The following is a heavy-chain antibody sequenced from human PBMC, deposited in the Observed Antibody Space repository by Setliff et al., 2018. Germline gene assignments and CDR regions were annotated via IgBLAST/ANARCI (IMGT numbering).Heavy chain of an antibody. CDR1: GGSISSGGYY. V-gene: IGHV4-61*08. J-gene: IGHJ4*02. D-gene: IGHD5-12*01. CDR3: ARGGTFRYFDY. Sequence: SETLSLTCTVSGGSISSGGYYWSWIRQHPGKGLEWIGYVYYSGTAYYNPSLKGRVTVIVDTSKNQYSLRLSSVPAADTAVYYCARGGTFRYFDYWGQGTPVTVSS. CDR2: VYYSGTA.